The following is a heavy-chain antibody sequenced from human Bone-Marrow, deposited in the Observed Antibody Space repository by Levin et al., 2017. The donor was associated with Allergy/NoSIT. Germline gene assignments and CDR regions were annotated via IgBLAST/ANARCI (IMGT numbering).Heavy chain of an antibody. CDR1: GGSISSSNW. D-gene: IGHD2-15*01. CDR3: ARVGWSLYYYYYYMDV. CDR2: IYHSGST. V-gene: IGHV4-4*02. J-gene: IGHJ6*03. Sequence: SETLSLTCAVSGGSISSSNWWSWVRQPPGKGLEWIGEIYHSGSTNYNPSLKSRVTISVDKSKNQFSLKLSSVTAADTAVYYCARVGWSLYYYYYYMDVWGKGTTVTVSS.